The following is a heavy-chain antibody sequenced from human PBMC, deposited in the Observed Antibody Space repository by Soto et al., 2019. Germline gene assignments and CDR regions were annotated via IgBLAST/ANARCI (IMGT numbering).Heavy chain of an antibody. V-gene: IGHV1-69*01. Sequence: QVQLVQSGAEVKKPGSSVKVFCKASGGTFSNYTISWVRQAPGQGLEWMGGIIPVFGTTDYEQKYQGRVTITAEGSTSTAYMTLSSLRAADTAVYYCARSPPYIVVRKPTGNQDYYGMHVWGPGTTVTVSS. CDR3: ARSPPYIVVRKPTGNQDYYGMHV. CDR2: IIPVFGTT. CDR1: GGTFSNYT. J-gene: IGHJ6*02. D-gene: IGHD2-2*01.